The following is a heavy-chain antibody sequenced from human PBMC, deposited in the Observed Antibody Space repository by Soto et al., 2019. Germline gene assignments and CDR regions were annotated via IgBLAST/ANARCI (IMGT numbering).Heavy chain of an antibody. CDR3: ARSPGGYYID. CDR2: INTDGSST. J-gene: IGHJ3*01. Sequence: EVQLVESWGGLGQPGGSLRLSCADSGVSFSRYWMHWVRQGPGKGLVWVARINTDGSSTNYADSVKGRFTISRDNAKNKPYLQRKSLRAEDTAVYFCARSPGGYYIDWGQGTMVTVSS. CDR1: GVSFSRYW. V-gene: IGHV3-74*01. D-gene: IGHD3-9*01.